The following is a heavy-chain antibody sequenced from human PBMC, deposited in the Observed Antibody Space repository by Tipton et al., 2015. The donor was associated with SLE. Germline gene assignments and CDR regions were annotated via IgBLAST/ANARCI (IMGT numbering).Heavy chain of an antibody. CDR2: INHSGYT. CDR3: ARQVVYDTSGYYYFDS. Sequence: TLSLTCAVYGGSFSGYYWSWIRQPPGKGLEWIGEINHSGYTNFNPSLKSRVTISVDTSKNQFSLKLSSVTAADTAVYYCARQVVYDTSGYYYFDSWGQGTLVTVSS. J-gene: IGHJ4*02. D-gene: IGHD3-22*01. CDR1: GGSFSGYY. V-gene: IGHV4-34*01.